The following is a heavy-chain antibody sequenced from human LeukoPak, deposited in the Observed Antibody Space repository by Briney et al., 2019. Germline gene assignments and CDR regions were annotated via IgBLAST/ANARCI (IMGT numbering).Heavy chain of an antibody. CDR2: IYPGDSDT. CDR3: AKTRYCSGGSCYYDY. Sequence: GESLKISCKGSGYSFTSYWIGWVRQMPGKGLEWMGIIYPGDSDTRYSPSFQGQVTISADKSIRTAYLQWSSLKASDTAMYYCAKTRYCSGGSCYYDYWGQGTLVTVSS. CDR1: GYSFTSYW. J-gene: IGHJ4*02. D-gene: IGHD2-15*01. V-gene: IGHV5-51*01.